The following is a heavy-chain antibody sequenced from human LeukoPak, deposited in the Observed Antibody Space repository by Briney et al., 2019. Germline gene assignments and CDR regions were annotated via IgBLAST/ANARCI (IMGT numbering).Heavy chain of an antibody. D-gene: IGHD2-2*02. J-gene: IGHJ3*02. V-gene: IGHV4-34*01. Sequence: SETLSLTCAVYGGSFSGYCWSWIRQPPGKGLEWIGEINHSGSTNYNPSLKSRVTISVDTSKNQFSLKLSSVTAADTAVYYCARGLYGVIWGQGTMVTVSS. CDR1: GGSFSGYC. CDR2: INHSGST. CDR3: ARGLYGVI.